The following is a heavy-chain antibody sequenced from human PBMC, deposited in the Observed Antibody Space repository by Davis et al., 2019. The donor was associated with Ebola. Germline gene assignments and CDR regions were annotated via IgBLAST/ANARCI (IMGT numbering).Heavy chain of an antibody. J-gene: IGHJ6*02. CDR3: ARDRGYLFGMDV. Sequence: SETLSLTCTVSGGSISSYYWSWIRQHPGKGLEWIGYIYYSGSTYYNPSLKSRVTISVDTSKNQFSLKLSSVTAADTAVYYCARDRGYLFGMDVWGQGTTVTVSS. CDR2: IYYSGST. CDR1: GGSISSYY. D-gene: IGHD5-18*01. V-gene: IGHV4-59*01.